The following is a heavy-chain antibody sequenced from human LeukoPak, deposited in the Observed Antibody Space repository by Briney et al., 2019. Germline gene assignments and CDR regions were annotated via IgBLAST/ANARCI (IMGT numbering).Heavy chain of an antibody. CDR2: IRYDGSNK. D-gene: IGHD1-26*01. J-gene: IGHJ4*02. V-gene: IGHV3-30*02. CDR1: GFTFSSYG. Sequence: GGSLRLSCAASGFTFSSYGMHRVRQAPGKGLEWVAFIRYDGSNKYYADSVKGRFTISRDNSKNTLYLQMNSLRAEDTAVYYCATVVGATTFVFQDYWGQGTLVTVSS. CDR3: ATVVGATTFVFQDY.